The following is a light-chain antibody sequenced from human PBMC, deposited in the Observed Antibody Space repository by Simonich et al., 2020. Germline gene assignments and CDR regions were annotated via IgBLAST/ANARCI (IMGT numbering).Light chain of an antibody. V-gene: IGKV1-13*02. CDR1: KGISSA. CDR2: DAS. J-gene: IGKJ3*01. Sequence: AIQLTPSPSSLSASVGDRVTNTCRASKGISSALAWYQQKTGKAPKLLIYDASSLESGVPSRFSGSGSGTDFTLTISSLQPEDFATYYCQQFNSYPFTFGPGTKVDIK. CDR3: QQFNSYPFT.